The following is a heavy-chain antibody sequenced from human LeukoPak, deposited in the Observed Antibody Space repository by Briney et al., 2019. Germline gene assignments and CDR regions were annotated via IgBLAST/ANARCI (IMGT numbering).Heavy chain of an antibody. Sequence: GGSLRLSCGVSGFIFSDYWMNWVRQAPGKGLEWVASIKQDGGEKSYVDSVKGRFTISRDDAKNSLYLQMNSLRAEDTAVYYCARRDAGSPRGDPWGQGTLVTVSS. V-gene: IGHV3-7*01. CDR3: ARRDAGSPRGDP. CDR1: GFIFSDYW. D-gene: IGHD1-1*01. J-gene: IGHJ5*02. CDR2: IKQDGGEK.